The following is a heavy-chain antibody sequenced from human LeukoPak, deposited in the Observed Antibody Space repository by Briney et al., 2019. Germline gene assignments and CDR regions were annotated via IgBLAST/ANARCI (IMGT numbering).Heavy chain of an antibody. Sequence: ASVKVSCKASGYTFTSYGISWVRQAPGQGLEWMGWISAYNGNTNYAQKLQGRVTMTTDTSTSTAYMELRSLRSEDTAVYYCARVTPDSYGYGGHDAFDIWGQGTMVTVSS. D-gene: IGHD5-18*01. J-gene: IGHJ3*02. CDR3: ARVTPDSYGYGGHDAFDI. CDR2: ISAYNGNT. CDR1: GYTFTSYG. V-gene: IGHV1-18*01.